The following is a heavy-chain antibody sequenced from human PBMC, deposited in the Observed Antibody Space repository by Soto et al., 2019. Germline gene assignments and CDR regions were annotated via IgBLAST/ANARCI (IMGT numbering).Heavy chain of an antibody. V-gene: IGHV3-7*03. CDR3: ARDPFPMYYDILTGYYYGMDV. CDR2: IKQDGSEK. J-gene: IGHJ6*02. Sequence: GSLRLSCAASGFTFSSYWMSWVRQAPGKGLEWVANIKQDGSEKYYVDSVKGRFTISRDSAKNSLYLQMNSLRAEDTAVYYCARDPFPMYYDILTGYYYGMDVWGQGTTVTVSS. D-gene: IGHD3-9*01. CDR1: GFTFSSYW.